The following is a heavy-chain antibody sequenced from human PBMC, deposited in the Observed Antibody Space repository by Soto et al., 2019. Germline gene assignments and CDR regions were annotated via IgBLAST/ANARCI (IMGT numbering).Heavy chain of an antibody. D-gene: IGHD3-10*01. CDR2: IYWDDDK. CDR1: GFSLITSGVG. CDR3: AHHPYYGLGSYSFDY. Sequence: QITLKESGPTLVKPTQTLTLTCTFSGFSLITSGVGVGWIRQPPGKALEWLAVIYWDDDKRYSPALKSRLTITKDTSKNQVVLTMSNMDPVDTATYFCAHHPYYGLGSYSFDYWGQGTLVTVSS. V-gene: IGHV2-5*02. J-gene: IGHJ4*02.